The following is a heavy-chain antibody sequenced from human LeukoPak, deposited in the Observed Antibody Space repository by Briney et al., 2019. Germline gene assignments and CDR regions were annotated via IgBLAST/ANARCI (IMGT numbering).Heavy chain of an antibody. CDR3: ALNAYYAGMTT. Sequence: GGSLRLSCAAFGFTFNIYAMGWVRQAPGKGLQWVSAIDGSGDTTYYVDSVKGRFTISRDNSKNTVYLQMNSLRDEDTAIYYCALNAYYAGMTTWGQGTLVTVSS. D-gene: IGHD3-16*01. CDR1: GFTFNIYA. CDR2: IDGSGDTT. J-gene: IGHJ4*02. V-gene: IGHV3-23*01.